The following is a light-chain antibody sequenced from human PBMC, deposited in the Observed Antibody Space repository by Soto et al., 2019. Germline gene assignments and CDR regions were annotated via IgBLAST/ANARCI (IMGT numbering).Light chain of an antibody. J-gene: IGLJ7*01. CDR2: EVS. Sequence: QSALTQPASVSGSPGQSITISCSETSSHVGSYNYVSWYQQHPGKAPKLMIYEVSNRPSGVSNRFSGSKSGNTASLTISGLQAEDEANYYCSSYTSISTRVFGGGTQLTVL. CDR1: SSHVGSYNY. V-gene: IGLV2-14*01. CDR3: SSYTSISTRV.